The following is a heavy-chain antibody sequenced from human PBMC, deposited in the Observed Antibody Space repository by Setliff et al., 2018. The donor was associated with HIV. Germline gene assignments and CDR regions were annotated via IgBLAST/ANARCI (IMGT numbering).Heavy chain of an antibody. CDR3: ARKPTGSPSDY. D-gene: IGHD2-2*01. J-gene: IGHJ4*02. CDR1: GYSLTELS. CDR2: FDPEDDET. V-gene: IGHV1-24*01. Sequence: ASVKVSCKVSGYSLTELSIHWVRQAPGEGLEWMGGFDPEDDETVYAEKFQGRVTMTEDTSTSTAYMGLRSLRSDDTALYYCARKPTGSPSDYWGQGTLVTVSS.